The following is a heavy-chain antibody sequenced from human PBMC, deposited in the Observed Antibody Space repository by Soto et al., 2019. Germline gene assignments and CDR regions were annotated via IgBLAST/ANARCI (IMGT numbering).Heavy chain of an antibody. D-gene: IGHD3-22*01. V-gene: IGHV1-18*01. CDR1: ASTCTSLD. Sequence: VRCSCISCASTCTSLDISWVREAPGQGLEWMGWISAYNGNTNYAQKLQGRVTMTTDTSTSTAYMELRSLRSDDTAVYYCACGTYYYDSSGYFRFDYWGQGTLVTVSS. CDR3: ACGTYYYDSSGYFRFDY. J-gene: IGHJ4*02. CDR2: ISAYNGNT.